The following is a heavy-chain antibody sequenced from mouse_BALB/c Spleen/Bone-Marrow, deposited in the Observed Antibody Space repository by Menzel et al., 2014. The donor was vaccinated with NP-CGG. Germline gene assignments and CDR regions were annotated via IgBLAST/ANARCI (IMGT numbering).Heavy chain of an antibody. CDR1: GFTFSSYG. D-gene: IGHD2-10*01. Sequence: EMKLVESGGGLVQPGGSLKLSCAASGFTFSSYGMSWVHQTPDKRLELVATINSNGGSTYYPDSVKGRFTISRDNAKNTLYLQMSSLKSEDTAMYYCARSQAYYGNYFDYWGQGTTLTVSS. CDR3: ARSQAYYGNYFDY. CDR2: INSNGGST. V-gene: IGHV5-6-3*01. J-gene: IGHJ2*01.